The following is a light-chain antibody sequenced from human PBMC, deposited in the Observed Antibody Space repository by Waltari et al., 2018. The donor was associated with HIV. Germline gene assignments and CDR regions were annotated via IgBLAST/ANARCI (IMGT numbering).Light chain of an antibody. J-gene: IGLJ3*02. CDR2: NNN. CDR3: AAWDDSLNGRV. CDR1: SSNIGSNT. V-gene: IGLV1-44*01. Sequence: QSVLTQPPSASGTPGQRVTISCSGSSSNIGSNTVNWYQQLPGTAPKLLIYNNNQRPSGVPDRFSGSKSGTSASLAISGLQSEDEADYYCAAWDDSLNGRVFGGGTKL.